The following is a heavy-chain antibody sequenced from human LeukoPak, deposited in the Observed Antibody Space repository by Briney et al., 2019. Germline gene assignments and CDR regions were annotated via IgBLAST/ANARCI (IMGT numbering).Heavy chain of an antibody. V-gene: IGHV1-2*02. Sequence: ASVKVSCKASGYTFTGYYMHWVPQAPGQRLEWMGWINPNSGGTNYAQKFQGRVTMTRDTSISTAYMELSRLRSDDTAVYYCASGYSSSWTGIDYWGQGTLVTVSS. CDR3: ASGYSSSWTGIDY. CDR1: GYTFTGYY. CDR2: INPNSGGT. J-gene: IGHJ4*02. D-gene: IGHD6-13*01.